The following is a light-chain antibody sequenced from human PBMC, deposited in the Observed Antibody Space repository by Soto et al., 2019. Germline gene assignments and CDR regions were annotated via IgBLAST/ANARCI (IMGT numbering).Light chain of an antibody. V-gene: IGKV1-39*01. Sequence: DIQMTQSPSSLSASVGDRVTITCRASQSISSYLNWYQQKPGKAPKLLIYAASTLQSGVPSRFSGSGSGTDFTLTISSLQPEDFATYSCQQNYSDRLTFGGGTKVEIK. CDR3: QQNYSDRLT. J-gene: IGKJ4*01. CDR2: AAS. CDR1: QSISSY.